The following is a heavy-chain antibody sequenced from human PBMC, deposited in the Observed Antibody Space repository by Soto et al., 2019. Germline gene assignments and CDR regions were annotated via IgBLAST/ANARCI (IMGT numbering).Heavy chain of an antibody. CDR2: IITFVGKA. CDR1: GGTLGSYS. V-gene: IGHV1-69*08. Sequence: QVQLVQSGPEVKKPGSSVKVSCKTSGGTLGSYSISWVRQAPGQGLEWVGGIITFVGKANVAQQVQGRVMITADKDTDTIYVELRRLTSDDTADYYCARVTAGHDSGGNRTEVWSTGTTVSVSS. J-gene: IGHJ6*04. CDR3: ARVTAGHDSGGNRTEV. D-gene: IGHD5-12*01.